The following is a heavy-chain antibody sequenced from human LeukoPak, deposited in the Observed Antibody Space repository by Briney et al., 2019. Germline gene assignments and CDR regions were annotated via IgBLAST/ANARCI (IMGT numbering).Heavy chain of an antibody. CDR3: ARASNDFWSGYSLDY. D-gene: IGHD3-3*01. CDR1: GGSFSGYY. CDR2: INHSGST. V-gene: IGHV4-34*01. Sequence: TSSETLSLTCAVYGGSFSGYYWSWIRQPPGKGLEWIGEINHSGSTNYNPSLKSRVTISVDTSKNQFSLKLSSVTAADTAVYYCARASNDFWSGYSLDYWGQGTLVTVSS. J-gene: IGHJ4*02.